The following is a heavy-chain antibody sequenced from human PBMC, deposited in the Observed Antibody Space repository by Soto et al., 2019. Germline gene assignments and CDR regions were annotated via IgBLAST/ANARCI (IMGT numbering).Heavy chain of an antibody. CDR2: LIPILGTT. CDR3: ARASGYVSGWYHDY. Sequence: VASVKVSCTASGGTFSSDAVSWVRQAPGQGLEWMGGLIPILGTTHYAQKFQGRVTITADESTNTAYMELSSLRSDDTAVYYCARASGYVSGWYHDYWGQGTRVTVSS. CDR1: GGTFSSDA. D-gene: IGHD6-13*01. V-gene: IGHV1-69*13. J-gene: IGHJ4*02.